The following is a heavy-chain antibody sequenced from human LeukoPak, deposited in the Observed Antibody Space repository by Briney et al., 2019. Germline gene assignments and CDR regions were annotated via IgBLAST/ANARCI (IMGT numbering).Heavy chain of an antibody. CDR2: ISGSGGST. Sequence: GGSLRLSCAASGFTFSSYALNWVRQAPGKGLEWVSAISGSGGSTYYADSVKGRFTISRDNSKNTLFLQMNSLRAEDTAVYYCARMAVLTGYFIGGFDYWGQGTLVTVSS. J-gene: IGHJ4*02. D-gene: IGHD3-9*01. V-gene: IGHV3-23*01. CDR1: GFTFSSYA. CDR3: ARMAVLTGYFIGGFDY.